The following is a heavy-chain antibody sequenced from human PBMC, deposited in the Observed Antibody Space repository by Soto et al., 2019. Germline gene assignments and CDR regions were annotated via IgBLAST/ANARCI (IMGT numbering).Heavy chain of an antibody. J-gene: IGHJ4*02. D-gene: IGHD6-13*01. CDR2: ISGSGGST. CDR3: AKSKQLVRGYFDY. CDR1: GFTFSSYA. V-gene: IGHV3-23*01. Sequence: EVQLLESGGGLVQPGGSLRLSCAASGFTFSSYAMSWVRQAPGKGLEWVSAISGSGGSTYYADSVKGRFTISRDNSKKTLYLQMDSLRAEDTAVYYCAKSKQLVRGYFDYWGQGTLVTVSS.